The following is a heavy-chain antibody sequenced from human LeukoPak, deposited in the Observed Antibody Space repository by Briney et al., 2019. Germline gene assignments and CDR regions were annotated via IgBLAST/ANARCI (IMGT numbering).Heavy chain of an antibody. CDR1: GGSISSYY. V-gene: IGHV4-59*01. J-gene: IGHJ4*02. CDR3: AREKYDSPFFDY. CDR2: IYYSGST. Sequence: SETLSLTCTVSGGSISSYYWSWIRQPPGKGLEWIGYIYYSGSTNYNPSLKSRVTISVDTFKNQFSLKLSSVTAADTAVYYCAREKYDSPFFDYWGQGTLVTVSS. D-gene: IGHD3-22*01.